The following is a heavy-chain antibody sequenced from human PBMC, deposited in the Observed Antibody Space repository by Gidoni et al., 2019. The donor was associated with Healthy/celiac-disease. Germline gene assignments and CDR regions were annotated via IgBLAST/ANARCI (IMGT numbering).Heavy chain of an antibody. CDR1: GFTFSSYS. CDR2: ISSSSSYI. D-gene: IGHD6-13*01. J-gene: IGHJ6*02. V-gene: IGHV3-21*01. Sequence: EVQLVESGGGLVKPGGSLRLSCAASGFTFSSYSMNWVRQAPGKGLEWVSSISSSSSYIYYADSVKGRFTISRDNAKNSLYLQMNSLRAEDTAVYYCASMLAAAGKLRGDGMDVWGQGTTVTVSS. CDR3: ASMLAAAGKLRGDGMDV.